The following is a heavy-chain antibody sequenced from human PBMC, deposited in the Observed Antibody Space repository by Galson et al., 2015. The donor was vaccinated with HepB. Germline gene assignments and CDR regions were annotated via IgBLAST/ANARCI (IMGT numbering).Heavy chain of an antibody. D-gene: IGHD2-2*01. CDR1: GASISTYF. CDR3: AAGDTSCYECCFV. J-gene: IGHJ6*02. V-gene: IGHV4-59*01. Sequence: SETLSLTCTVSGASISTYFWSWTRQSPGKGLEWIAYIYHTGSTDYNPSLKSRVTTSVDTAKKQFSLNVRSVTAADTAAYYCAAGDTSCYECCFVWGQGTTVTVSS. CDR2: IYHTGST.